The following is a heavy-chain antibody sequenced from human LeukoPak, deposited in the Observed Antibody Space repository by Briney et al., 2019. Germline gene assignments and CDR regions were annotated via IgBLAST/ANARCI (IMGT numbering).Heavy chain of an antibody. CDR1: GFTFSSYE. J-gene: IGHJ4*02. CDR2: ISSSGSTI. CDR3: ANGPTASGYFAYFDY. D-gene: IGHD3-22*01. Sequence: GGSLRLSCAASGFTFSSYEMNWVRQAPGKGLEWVSYISSSGSTIYYADSVKGRFTISRDNAKNSLYLEMNSLRAEDTAVYYCANGPTASGYFAYFDYWGQGTPVTVSS. V-gene: IGHV3-48*03.